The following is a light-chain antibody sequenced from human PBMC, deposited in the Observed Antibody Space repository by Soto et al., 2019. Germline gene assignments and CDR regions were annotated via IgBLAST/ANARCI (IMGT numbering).Light chain of an antibody. CDR3: ASWEDSLNGWV. CDR1: SSNVGSNT. V-gene: IGLV1-44*01. Sequence: QSVLTQPPSASGTPGQRVTISCSGSSSNVGSNTVSWHQQLPGTAPKVLIYSDDQRPSGVPDRFSGSRSGSSASLAISGLQSGDEADYYCASWEDSLNGWVIGGGTKLTVL. CDR2: SDD. J-gene: IGLJ3*02.